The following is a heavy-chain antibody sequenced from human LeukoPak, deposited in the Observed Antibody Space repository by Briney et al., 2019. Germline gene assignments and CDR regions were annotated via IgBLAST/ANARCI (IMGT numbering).Heavy chain of an antibody. V-gene: IGHV4-39*01. Sequence: SETLSLTCTVSGGSISISSHFWGWIRQPPGKGLEWIGSIYYTGSTYYNSSLKIRLTISVDTSKNQFSLKLSSVTAADTAVFYCARLDNWNGYYFDYWGQGTLVTVSS. CDR1: GGSISISSHF. J-gene: IGHJ4*02. CDR2: IYYTGST. D-gene: IGHD1-20*01. CDR3: ARLDNWNGYYFDY.